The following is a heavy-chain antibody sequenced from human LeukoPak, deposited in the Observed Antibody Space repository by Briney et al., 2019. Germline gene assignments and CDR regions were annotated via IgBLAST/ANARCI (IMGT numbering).Heavy chain of an antibody. J-gene: IGHJ5*02. CDR1: GVTFSSYA. V-gene: IGHV1-69*05. D-gene: IGHD6-13*01. CDR3: AREEPDIAAAGSKVGSWFDP. Sequence: SVKVSCKASGVTFSSYAISWVRQAPGQGLEWMGGIIPIFGTAYYAQNLQGRVTITTDESKSTVYMELSSLRSEDTAVYYCAREEPDIAAAGSKVGSWFDPWGQGTLVTVSS. CDR2: IIPIFGTA.